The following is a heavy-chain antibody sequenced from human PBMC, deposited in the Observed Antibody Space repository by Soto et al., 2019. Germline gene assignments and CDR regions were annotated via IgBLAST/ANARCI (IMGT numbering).Heavy chain of an antibody. CDR1: GGTFSSYA. CDR2: IIPIFGTA. CDR3: ARLFTMVRAFIPDYYFDY. J-gene: IGHJ4*02. Sequence: QVQLVQSGAEVKKPGSSVKVSCKASGGTFSSYAISWVRQAPGQGLEWMGGIIPIFGTANYAQKFQGRVTITADESTSTAYMELSSLRSEDTAVYSCARLFTMVRAFIPDYYFDYWGQGTLVTVSS. V-gene: IGHV1-69*12. D-gene: IGHD3-10*01.